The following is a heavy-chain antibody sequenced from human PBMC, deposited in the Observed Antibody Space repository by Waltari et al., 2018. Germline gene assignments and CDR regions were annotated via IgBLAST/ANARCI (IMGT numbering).Heavy chain of an antibody. J-gene: IGHJ3*02. Sequence: EVQLVESGGGLVQPGRSLRLSCAASGFTFDDYAMHWVRQAPGKGLAWVSGISLNSGSIGYADSVKGRFTISRDNAKNSLYLQMNSLRAEDTALYYCAKATIGDDAFDIWGQGTMVTVSS. CDR2: ISLNSGSI. CDR3: AKATIGDDAFDI. CDR1: GFTFDDYA. D-gene: IGHD3-16*01. V-gene: IGHV3-9*01.